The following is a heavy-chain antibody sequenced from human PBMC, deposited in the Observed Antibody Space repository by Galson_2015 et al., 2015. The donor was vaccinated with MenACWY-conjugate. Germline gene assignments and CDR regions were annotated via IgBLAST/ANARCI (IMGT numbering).Heavy chain of an antibody. J-gene: IGHJ5*02. CDR1: GFTFSSYW. CDR3: ARVRGGSHNWVDP. D-gene: IGHD2-15*01. CDR2: INNDGSDT. Sequence: SLRLSCAASGFTFSSYWMHWVRQAPGKGLLWVSRINNDGSDTSYADSVKGRFTISRDNAKNTLYLQMSSLRAEDTAVYYCARVRGGSHNWVDPWGQGTLVTVSS. V-gene: IGHV3-74*01.